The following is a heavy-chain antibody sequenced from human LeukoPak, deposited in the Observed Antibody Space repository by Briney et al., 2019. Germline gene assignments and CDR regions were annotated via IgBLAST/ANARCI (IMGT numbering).Heavy chain of an antibody. CDR2: IYSGGNT. D-gene: IGHD1-26*01. V-gene: IGHV3-53*04. Sequence: GGSLRLSCAASGFTVSSNPMNWVRQAPGRGLEWVSVIYSGGNTFYAASVKGRFTISRHNSENTLYLQMNSLSAADTAVDYCVRLMGSGWFAPWGQATLVTVFS. CDR3: VRLMGSGWFAP. J-gene: IGHJ5*02. CDR1: GFTVSSNP.